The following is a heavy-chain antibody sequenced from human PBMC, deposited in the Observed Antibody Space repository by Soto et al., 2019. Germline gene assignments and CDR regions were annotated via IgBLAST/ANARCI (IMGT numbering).Heavy chain of an antibody. V-gene: IGHV1-69*13. CDR3: AGGKRDYYDSSGHPFEY. Sequence: ASVKVSCKASGGTFSSYAISWVRQAPGQGLEWMGGIIPIFGTANYAQKFQGRVTITADESTSTAYMELSSLRPEDTAVYYCAGGKRDYYDSSGHPFEYWGQGTLVTVSS. J-gene: IGHJ4*02. CDR2: IIPIFGTA. D-gene: IGHD3-22*01. CDR1: GGTFSSYA.